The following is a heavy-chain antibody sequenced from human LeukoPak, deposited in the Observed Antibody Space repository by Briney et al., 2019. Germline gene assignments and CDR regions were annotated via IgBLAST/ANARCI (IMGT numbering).Heavy chain of an antibody. D-gene: IGHD3-10*01. CDR2: MSFDGSNK. CDR1: GFTFDSYT. CDR3: ARDRVYLDSFDI. J-gene: IGHJ3*02. V-gene: IGHV3-30*04. Sequence: GGSLRLSCAASGFTFDSYTMHWVRQAPGKGLEWVAVMSFDGSNKYSADSVKGRFTISRDNSKNTLYLQMNSLRTEDTAVYFCARDRVYLDSFDIWGQGTLVTVSS.